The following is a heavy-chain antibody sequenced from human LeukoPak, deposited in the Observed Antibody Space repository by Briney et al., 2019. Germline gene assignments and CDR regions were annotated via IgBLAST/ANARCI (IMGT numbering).Heavy chain of an antibody. D-gene: IGHD6-13*01. CDR2: ISSSSSYI. Sequence: MPGGSLRLSCAASGFTFSSYSMNWVRQAPGKGLEWVSSISSSSSYIYYADSVKGRFTISRDNAKNSLYLQMNSLRAEDTAVYYCARDVWPYSSSTEGYYMDVWGKGTTVTVSS. CDR1: GFTFSSYS. J-gene: IGHJ6*03. V-gene: IGHV3-21*01. CDR3: ARDVWPYSSSTEGYYMDV.